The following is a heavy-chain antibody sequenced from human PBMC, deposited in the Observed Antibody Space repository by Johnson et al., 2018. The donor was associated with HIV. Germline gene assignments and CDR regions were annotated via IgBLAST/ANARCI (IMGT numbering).Heavy chain of an antibody. J-gene: IGHJ3*02. CDR1: GFTLDDYG. CDR3: ARGGYELFLNNAFDI. CDR2: INWNGGST. D-gene: IGHD1-1*01. V-gene: IGHV3-20*04. Sequence: PGGSLRVSCAASGFTLDDYGMSWVRQVPGKGLEWVSGINWNGGSTGYADSVKGRFTISRDNAKNSLYLQMNRLRAEDTAVYYCARGGYELFLNNAFDIWGQGTMVTVSS.